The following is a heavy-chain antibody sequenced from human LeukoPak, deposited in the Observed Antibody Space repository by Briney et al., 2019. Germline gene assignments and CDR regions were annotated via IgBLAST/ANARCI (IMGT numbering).Heavy chain of an antibody. J-gene: IGHJ4*02. V-gene: IGHV3-21*01. CDR3: ARADIVATVFFDY. D-gene: IGHD5-12*01. Sequence: PGGSLRLSCAASGFTFDDYAMHWVRQAPGKGLEWVSSISSSSSYIYYADSVKGRFTISRDNAKNSLYLQMNSLRAEDTAVYYCARADIVATVFFDYWGQGTLVTVSS. CDR2: ISSSSSYI. CDR1: GFTFDDYA.